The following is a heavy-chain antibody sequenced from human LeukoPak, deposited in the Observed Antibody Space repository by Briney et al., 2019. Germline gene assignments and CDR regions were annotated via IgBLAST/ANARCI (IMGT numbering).Heavy chain of an antibody. D-gene: IGHD2-2*02. CDR3: ARDSQYCSSTSCYTTLNDY. J-gene: IGHJ4*02. V-gene: IGHV3-66*01. CDR1: GFTVSSNY. Sequence: GGSLRLSCAASGFTVSSNYMSWVRQAPGKGLEWVSVIYSGGSTYYADSVKGRFTISRDNSKNTLYLQMSSLRAEDTAVYYCARDSQYCSSTSCYTTLNDYWGQGTLVTVSS. CDR2: IYSGGST.